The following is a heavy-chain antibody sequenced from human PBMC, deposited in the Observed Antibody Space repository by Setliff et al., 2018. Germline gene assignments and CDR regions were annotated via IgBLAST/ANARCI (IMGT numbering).Heavy chain of an antibody. D-gene: IGHD5-18*01. CDR2: INPNSGGT. V-gene: IGHV1-2*04. J-gene: IGHJ4*02. Sequence: GASVKVSCKASGYTFTGYYMHWVRQAPGQGLEWMGWINPNSGGTNYAQKFQGWVTMTRDTSISTAYMELSSLGSEDTAVYYCARRVGSVGIQLPDYWGQGRMVAVSS. CDR3: ARRVGSVGIQLPDY. CDR1: GYTFTGYY.